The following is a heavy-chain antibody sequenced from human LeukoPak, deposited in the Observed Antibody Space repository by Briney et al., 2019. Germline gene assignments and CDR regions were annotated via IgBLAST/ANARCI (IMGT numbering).Heavy chain of an antibody. CDR3: ARDSGTMVRGIIGY. CDR1: GGSISSRSYY. CDR2: IYYSGRT. J-gene: IGHJ4*02. Sequence: SETLSLTCTVTGGSISSRSYYWGWIRQPPGKGLEWIGSIYYSGRTYYNPSFKSRVTISVETSKNQFSLKLSSVTAADTAVYYCARDSGTMVRGIIGYWGQGTLVTVSS. D-gene: IGHD3-10*01. V-gene: IGHV4-39*07.